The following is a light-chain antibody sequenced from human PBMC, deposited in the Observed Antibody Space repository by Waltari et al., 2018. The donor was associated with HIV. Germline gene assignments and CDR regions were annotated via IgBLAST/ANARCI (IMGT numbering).Light chain of an antibody. CDR1: QNLRSTY. CDR2: GAT. V-gene: IGKV3-20*01. Sequence: EIVLTQSQGTLSLSPGQRATLSCRASQNLRSTYLAWYQHKSGQAPRLLIFGATSRATGIPDRFRGSGSGTDFTLTISRLEPEDFAVYYCHQYDRSPSTFGQGTRLEI. CDR3: HQYDRSPST. J-gene: IGKJ5*01.